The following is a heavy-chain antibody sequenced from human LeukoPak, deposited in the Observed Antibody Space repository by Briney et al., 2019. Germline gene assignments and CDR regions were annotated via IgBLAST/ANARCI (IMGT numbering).Heavy chain of an antibody. V-gene: IGHV3-30*02. CDR3: ARGRAAAGGTYYYYGMDV. J-gene: IGHJ6*02. Sequence: PGGSLRLSCAASGFTFSSYGMHWVPQAPGKGLEWVAFIRYDGSNKYYADSVKGRFTISRDNSKNTLYLQMNSLRAEDTAVYYCARGRAAAGGTYYYYGMDVWGQGTTVTVSS. D-gene: IGHD6-13*01. CDR2: IRYDGSNK. CDR1: GFTFSSYG.